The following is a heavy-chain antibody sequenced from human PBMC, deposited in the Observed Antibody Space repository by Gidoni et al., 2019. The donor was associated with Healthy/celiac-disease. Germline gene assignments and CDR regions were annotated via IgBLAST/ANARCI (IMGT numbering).Heavy chain of an antibody. V-gene: IGHV3-7*01. D-gene: IGHD4-17*01. CDR3: ARDHLTTVTTFDY. J-gene: IGHJ4*02. Sequence: EVQLVESGGGLVQPGGSLRLPCAASGFTFSSYWMSWVRQAPGKGLEWVANIKQDGSEKYYVDSVKGRFTISRDNAKNSLYLQMNSLRAEDTAVYYCARDHLTTVTTFDYWGQGTLVTVSS. CDR1: GFTFSSYW. CDR2: IKQDGSEK.